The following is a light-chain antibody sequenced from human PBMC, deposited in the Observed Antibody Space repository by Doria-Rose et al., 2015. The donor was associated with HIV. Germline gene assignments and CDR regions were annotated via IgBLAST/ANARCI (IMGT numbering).Light chain of an antibody. CDR1: QSRLYTSHNY. Sequence: DIQVTQSPESLGMSLGERATLNCTSKQSRLYTSHNYLAWYQQQPGQPPTLLIYWASTRQSGVPARFSGSGSGTDFTLTISSLEAEDVAVYYCQQYYDTPSFGPGTTVDIK. CDR2: WAS. CDR3: QQYYDTPS. J-gene: IGKJ3*01. V-gene: IGKV4-1*01.